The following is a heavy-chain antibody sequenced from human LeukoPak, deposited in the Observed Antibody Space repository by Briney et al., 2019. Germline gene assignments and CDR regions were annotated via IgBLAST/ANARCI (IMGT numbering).Heavy chain of an antibody. Sequence: SVKVSCKASGGTFSIYAIYWVRQAPGQGLEWMGGIIPLFGSPNYAQKFQGRVTISADESTKTAYMELNSLRSEDTAVYYCARGIEEYSKSSGWFDPWGQGTLVIVSS. CDR2: IIPLFGSP. J-gene: IGHJ5*02. CDR3: ARGIEEYSKSSGWFDP. CDR1: GGTFSIYA. V-gene: IGHV1-69*13. D-gene: IGHD6-6*01.